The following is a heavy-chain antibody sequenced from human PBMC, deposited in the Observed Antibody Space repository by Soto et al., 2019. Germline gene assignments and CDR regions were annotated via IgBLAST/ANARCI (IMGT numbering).Heavy chain of an antibody. CDR2: IYYSGST. D-gene: IGHD3-22*01. CDR3: ARALDPYEGAFDI. V-gene: IGHV4-31*03. J-gene: IGHJ3*02. CDR1: GGSISSGGYY. Sequence: KASETLSLTCTVSGGSISSGGYYWSWIRQHPGKGLEWIGYIYYSGSTYYNPSLKSRVTISVDTSKNQFSLKLSSVTAADTAVYYCARALDPYEGAFDIWGQGTMVTVSS.